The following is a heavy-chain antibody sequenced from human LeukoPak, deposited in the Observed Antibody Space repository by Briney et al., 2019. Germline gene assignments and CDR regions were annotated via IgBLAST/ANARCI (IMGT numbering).Heavy chain of an antibody. CDR2: IKQDGSQT. J-gene: IGHJ2*01. CDR3: AKAPAEGQQLAWYFDL. D-gene: IGHD6-13*01. CDR1: GFTFSTYW. V-gene: IGHV3-7*01. Sequence: GGSLRLSCEASGFTFSTYWMSWVRQAPGKGLEWVANIKQDGSQTYHADSVKGRFTISRDNAENSLYLQMNSLRVEDTAVYYCAKAPAEGQQLAWYFDLWGRGTLVTVSS.